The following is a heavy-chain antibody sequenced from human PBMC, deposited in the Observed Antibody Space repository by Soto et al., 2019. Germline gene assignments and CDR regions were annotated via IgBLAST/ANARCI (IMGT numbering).Heavy chain of an antibody. D-gene: IGHD3-9*01. J-gene: IGHJ4*02. Sequence: GGSLRLSCAASGFTFSSYWMSWVRQTPGKGLEWVANIKQDGSEKYYVDSVKGRFTISRDNAKNSLYLQMNSLRAEDTAVYYCAGAVGQNHYDILTGYYKADYYFDYWGQGTLVTVSS. CDR2: IKQDGSEK. CDR1: GFTFSSYW. V-gene: IGHV3-7*01. CDR3: AGAVGQNHYDILTGYYKADYYFDY.